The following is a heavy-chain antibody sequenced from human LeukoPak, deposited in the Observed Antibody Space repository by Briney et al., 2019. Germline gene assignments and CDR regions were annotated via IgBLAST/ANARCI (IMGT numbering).Heavy chain of an antibody. CDR1: GFTFSSYW. J-gene: IGHJ4*02. Sequence: GGSLRLSCAASGFTFSSYWMHWVRQAPGKGLLWVSRINTDGSTTGYADSVRGRFTISRDNTRNTLYLQMNSLRAEDTAVYYCTKDTFGGHDYWGQGTLVTVSS. D-gene: IGHD3-16*01. CDR3: TKDTFGGHDY. V-gene: IGHV3-74*01. CDR2: INTDGSTT.